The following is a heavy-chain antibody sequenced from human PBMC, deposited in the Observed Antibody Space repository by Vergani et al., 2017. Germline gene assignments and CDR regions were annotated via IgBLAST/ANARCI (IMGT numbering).Heavy chain of an antibody. CDR3: AKSDSGYDYTYGMDV. J-gene: IGHJ6*02. CDR1: GFTFSNAW. Sequence: EVQLVESGGGLVKPGGSLRLSCAASGFTFSNAWMSWVRQAPGKGLEWVGRIKSKTDGGTTDYAAPVKGRFTISRDDSKNTLYLQMNSLKTEDTAVYYCAKSDSGYDYTYGMDVWGQGTTVTVSS. V-gene: IGHV3-15*01. D-gene: IGHD5-12*01. CDR2: IKSKTDGGTT.